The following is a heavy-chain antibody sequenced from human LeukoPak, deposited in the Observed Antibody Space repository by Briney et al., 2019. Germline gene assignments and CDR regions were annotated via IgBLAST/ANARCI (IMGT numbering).Heavy chain of an antibody. CDR3: ARANKNAFDI. CDR1: GFTFSTYG. V-gene: IGHV3-21*01. CDR2: ITGSATST. J-gene: IGHJ3*02. Sequence: GGSLRLSCAASGFTFSTYGMHWVRQAPGKGLEWVSGITGSATSTYYSDSVKGRFTISRDNAKNSLYLQMNSLRAEDTAVYYCARANKNAFDIWGQGTMVTVSS.